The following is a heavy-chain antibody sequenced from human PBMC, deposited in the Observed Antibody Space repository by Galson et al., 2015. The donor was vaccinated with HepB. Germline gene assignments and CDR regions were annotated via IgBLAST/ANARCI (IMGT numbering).Heavy chain of an antibody. CDR3: ARDGVDTALVRGGWFNP. Sequence: SLRLSCAASVFTFSSYAMHWVRQAPGKGLEWVAVISYDGSNKYYADSVKGQFAISRDNSKNTLFLQMNSLRAEDTAVYYCARDGVDTALVRGGWFNPWGQGTLVTVSS. D-gene: IGHD5-18*01. CDR1: VFTFSSYA. V-gene: IGHV3-30*09. J-gene: IGHJ5*02. CDR2: ISYDGSNK.